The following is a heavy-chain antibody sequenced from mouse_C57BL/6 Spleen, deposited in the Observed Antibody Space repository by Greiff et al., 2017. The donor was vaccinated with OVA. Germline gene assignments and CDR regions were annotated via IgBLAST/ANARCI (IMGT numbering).Heavy chain of an antibody. CDR1: GYTFTSYW. CDR3: AISEWITTVVAHFDY. D-gene: IGHD1-1*01. Sequence: QVQLKQPGAELVKPGASVKVSCKASGYTFTSYWMHWVKQRPGQGLEWIGRIHPSDSDTNYNQKFKGKATLTVDKSSSTAYMQLSSLTSEDSAVYYCAISEWITTVVAHFDYWGQGTTLTVSS. CDR2: IHPSDSDT. J-gene: IGHJ2*01. V-gene: IGHV1-74*01.